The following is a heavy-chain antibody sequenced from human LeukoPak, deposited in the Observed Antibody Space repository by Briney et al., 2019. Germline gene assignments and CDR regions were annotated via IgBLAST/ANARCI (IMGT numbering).Heavy chain of an antibody. Sequence: GGSLRLSCAASGFTFSSHSMNWVRQAPGKGLGWVSSISSSSSYIYYADSVKGRFTISRDNAKNSLYLQMNSLRAEDTAVYYCARIPWRYYGMDVWGQGTTVTVSS. CDR2: ISSSSSYI. J-gene: IGHJ6*02. V-gene: IGHV3-21*01. CDR3: ARIPWRYYGMDV. CDR1: GFTFSSHS.